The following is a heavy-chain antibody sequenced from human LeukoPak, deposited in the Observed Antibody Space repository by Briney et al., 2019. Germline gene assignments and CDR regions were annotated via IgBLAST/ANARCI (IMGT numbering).Heavy chain of an antibody. J-gene: IGHJ3*02. CDR1: GGSISSSSYY. V-gene: IGHV4-61*05. CDR3: ARVRDSSGSYAFDI. D-gene: IGHD1-26*01. Sequence: SETLTLTCTVSGGSISSSSYYLGWIRQPPGKGLEWIVYIYYSGSTNYNPSLKSRVTISVDTSKNQFSLKLSSVTAADTAAYYCARVRDSSGSYAFDIWGQGTMVTVSS. CDR2: IYYSGST.